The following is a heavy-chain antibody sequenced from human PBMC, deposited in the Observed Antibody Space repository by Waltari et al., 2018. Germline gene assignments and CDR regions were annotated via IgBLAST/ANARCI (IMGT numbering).Heavy chain of an antibody. CDR3: ARVTSGWPHFDY. CDR2: ISISSRTI. CDR1: GFTFSSYS. Sequence: EVQLVESGGGLVQPGGSLRLSCAASGFTFSSYSMNWVRQAPGKGLGWVSSISISSRTIYYADSVKGRFTMSRDNAKNSLYLQMNSLRAEDTAVYYCARVTSGWPHFDYWGQGTLVTVSS. D-gene: IGHD6-19*01. J-gene: IGHJ4*02. V-gene: IGHV3-48*04.